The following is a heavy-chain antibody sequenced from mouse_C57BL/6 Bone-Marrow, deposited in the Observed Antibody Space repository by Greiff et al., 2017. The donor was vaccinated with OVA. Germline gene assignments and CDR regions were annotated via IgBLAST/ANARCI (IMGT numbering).Heavy chain of an antibody. CDR1: GYSITSGYY. CDR2: ISYDGSN. Sequence: EVHLVESGPGLVKPSQSLSLTCSVTGYSITSGYYWNWIRQFPGNKLEWMGYISYDGSNNYNPSLKNRISITRDTSKNQFFLKLNSVTTEDTATYYCARDGGLRPYWYFDVWGTGTTVTVSS. CDR3: ARDGGLRPYWYFDV. V-gene: IGHV3-6*01. J-gene: IGHJ1*03. D-gene: IGHD2-4*01.